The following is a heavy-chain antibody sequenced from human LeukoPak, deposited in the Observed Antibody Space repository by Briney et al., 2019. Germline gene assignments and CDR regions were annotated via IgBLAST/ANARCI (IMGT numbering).Heavy chain of an antibody. J-gene: IGHJ4*02. CDR1: GYTLTELS. V-gene: IGHV1-24*01. CDR2: CDPEDGET. Sequence: ASVKVFCKVSGYTLTELSMHWVRQAPGKLLAWMGGCDPEDGETIYAQQFQGRVTMTEDTSTDTAYMELSSLRSEDTAVYFFFKQKTAYEILTGYRRAVYWGQGTLVTVSS. CDR3: FKQKTAYEILTGYRRAVY. D-gene: IGHD3-9*01.